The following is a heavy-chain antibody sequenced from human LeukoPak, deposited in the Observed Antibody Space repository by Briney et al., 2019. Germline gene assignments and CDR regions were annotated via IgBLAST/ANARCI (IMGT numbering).Heavy chain of an antibody. CDR2: INPNSGGT. J-gene: IGHJ4*02. CDR1: GYTFTGYY. V-gene: IGHV1-2*02. CDR3: ARGMGYSGHDGIDY. D-gene: IGHD5-12*01. Sequence: ASVKVSCKASGYTFTGYYMHWVPQAPGQGLEWMGWINPNSGGTNYAQKFQGRVTMTRDTSISTAHMELSRLRSDDTAVYYCARGMGYSGHDGIDYWGQGTLVTVSS.